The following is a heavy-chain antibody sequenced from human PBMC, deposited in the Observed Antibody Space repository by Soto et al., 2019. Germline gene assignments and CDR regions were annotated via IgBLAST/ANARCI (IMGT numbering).Heavy chain of an antibody. D-gene: IGHD6-13*01. CDR2: IIAIFGTA. CDR1: GGTFSSYA. V-gene: IGHV1-69*01. CDR3: AREFVGGVPAPDVSIAAHFDY. J-gene: IGHJ4*02. Sequence: QVQLVQSGAEVKKPGSSVKVSCKASGGTFSSYAISWVRQAPGQGLEWMGGIIAIFGTANYAQKFQGRVTITADESTSTAYMALSSLRSEETAVDSCAREFVGGVPAPDVSIAAHFDYWGQGTLVTVSS.